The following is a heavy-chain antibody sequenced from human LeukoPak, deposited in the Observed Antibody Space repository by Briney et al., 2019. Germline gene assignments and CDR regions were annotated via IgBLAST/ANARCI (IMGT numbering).Heavy chain of an antibody. CDR3: ATLYVFHYFDY. Sequence: GGSLRLSCVASGFTFSKYAMGWVRQAPGKGLEWVSGISNTGDTIYYADSVKGRFTISRDNSKNTLYLEMNSLRAEDMVVYYCATLYVFHYFDYWGQGTLVTVSS. V-gene: IGHV3-23*01. CDR2: ISNTGDTI. CDR1: GFTFSKYA. J-gene: IGHJ4*02. D-gene: IGHD3-10*02.